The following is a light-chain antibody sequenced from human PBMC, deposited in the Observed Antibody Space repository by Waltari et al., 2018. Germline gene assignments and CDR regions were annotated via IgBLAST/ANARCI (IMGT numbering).Light chain of an antibody. Sequence: EIVMTQPPPTLSVSPGGKATLPGRASQNVKSNLTWYQQKPGQAPRLLIEGSSTRATGIPARFSGSGSGTEFTLTISSLQSEDFAVYYCQQYNNWPRTFGQGAKVEIK. J-gene: IGKJ1*01. CDR3: QQYNNWPRT. V-gene: IGKV3-15*01. CDR1: QNVKSN. CDR2: GSS.